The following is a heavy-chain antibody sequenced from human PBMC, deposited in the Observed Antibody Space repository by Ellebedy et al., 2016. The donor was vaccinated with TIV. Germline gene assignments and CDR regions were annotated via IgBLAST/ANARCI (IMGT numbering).Heavy chain of an antibody. CDR1: GYSFSGYY. D-gene: IGHD4-11*01. Sequence: ASVKVSCXASGYSFSGYYIHWVRQAPGQGLEWMGWIHSGSGGTKYAHKFQGRVTITRDTSTRTAYMELSRLKFDDTAMYYCARWGDDYSNSYYFDFWGQGTLVTVSS. CDR2: IHSGSGGT. J-gene: IGHJ4*02. CDR3: ARWGDDYSNSYYFDF. V-gene: IGHV1-2*02.